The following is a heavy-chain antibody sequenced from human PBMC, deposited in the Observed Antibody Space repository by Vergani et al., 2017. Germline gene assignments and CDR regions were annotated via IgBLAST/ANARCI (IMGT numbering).Heavy chain of an antibody. CDR2: IWYDGSNK. Sequence: VQLVESGGGVVQPGRSLRLSCAASGFTFSSYVMHWVRQAPGKGLEGVAVIWYDGSNKYYADSVKGRFTISRDNSKNTLYLQMNSLRAEDTAVYYCASGFGYSSGWYRFDYWGQGTLVTVAS. CDR3: ASGFGYSSGWYRFDY. D-gene: IGHD6-19*01. CDR1: GFTFSSYV. V-gene: IGHV3-33*01. J-gene: IGHJ4*02.